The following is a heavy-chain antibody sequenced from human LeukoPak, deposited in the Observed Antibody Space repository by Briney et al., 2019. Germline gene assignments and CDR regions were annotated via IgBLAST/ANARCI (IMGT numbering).Heavy chain of an antibody. V-gene: IGHV3-74*01. J-gene: IGHJ4*02. CDR3: VSIPGD. CDR1: GFTFSSYW. CDR2: INSDGSST. Sequence: GGSLRLSCAASGFTFSSYWMHWVRHAPRKGLVWVSRINSDGSSTSYADSVKGRFTISRDNAKNTLYLQMNTLRAEDTVVYYCVSIPGDWGQGILVTVSS. D-gene: IGHD7-27*01.